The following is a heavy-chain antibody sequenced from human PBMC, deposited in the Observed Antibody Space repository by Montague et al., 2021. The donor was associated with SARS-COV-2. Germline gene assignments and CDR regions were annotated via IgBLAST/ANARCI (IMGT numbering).Heavy chain of an antibody. CDR1: GGSITNNIDY. D-gene: IGHD3-22*01. J-gene: IGHJ3*01. CDR3: ARLKRYFDSSGSPSAFDF. V-gene: IGHV4-39*02. CDR2: IYYTGNT. Sequence: SETLSLTCTVSGGSITNNIDYWAWIRQPPGKGLEWIGSIYYTGNTYYNPSLKSRVTISVVTSKNHFTLKLSSVTAAETAVYYCARLKRYFDSSGSPSAFDFWGQGIKVTVSS.